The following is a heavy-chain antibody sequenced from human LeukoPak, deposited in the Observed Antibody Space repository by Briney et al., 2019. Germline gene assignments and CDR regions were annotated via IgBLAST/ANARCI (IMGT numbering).Heavy chain of an antibody. CDR2: INDYSGNT. D-gene: IGHD3-22*01. J-gene: IGHJ6*02. CDR3: ARGRIAKIVVVHSFQYGMDV. CDR1: GGSLTVYF. V-gene: IGHV4-34*01. Sequence: SETLSLTCDVFGGSLTVYFWTWIRQSPGKGLEWIGEINDYSGNTNYNPSLNSRVSISLEKSKNQFSLELRSVTAADTAVYYCARGRIAKIVVVHSFQYGMDVWGQGTTVTVSS.